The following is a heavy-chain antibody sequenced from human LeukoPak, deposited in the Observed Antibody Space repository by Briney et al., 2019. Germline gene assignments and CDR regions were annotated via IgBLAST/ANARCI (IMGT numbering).Heavy chain of an antibody. CDR2: ISYDGSNK. Sequence: GGSLRLSCAASGFTFSSYAMHWVRQAPGKGLEWVAVISYDGSNKYYADSVKGRFTIPRDNSKNTLYLQMNSLRAEDTAVYYCARDGYYDILTGPADYYYYMDVWGKGTTVTVSS. J-gene: IGHJ6*03. V-gene: IGHV3-30*04. D-gene: IGHD3-9*01. CDR1: GFTFSSYA. CDR3: ARDGYYDILTGPADYYYYMDV.